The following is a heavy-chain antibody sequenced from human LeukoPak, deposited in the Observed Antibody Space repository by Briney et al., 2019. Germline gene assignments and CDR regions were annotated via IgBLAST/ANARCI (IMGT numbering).Heavy chain of an antibody. CDR3: STVEHF. V-gene: IGHV3-74*01. Sequence: GGSLRLSCAASGLTLSGYWMHWVRQIPGKGLVWVSRIDSDGSGTSYADSVKGRFTISRDDVKNMLYLQMNSLRVEDTGLYYCSTVEHFWGQGTLVTVSS. D-gene: IGHD1/OR15-1a*01. J-gene: IGHJ4*02. CDR1: GLTLSGYW. CDR2: IDSDGSGT.